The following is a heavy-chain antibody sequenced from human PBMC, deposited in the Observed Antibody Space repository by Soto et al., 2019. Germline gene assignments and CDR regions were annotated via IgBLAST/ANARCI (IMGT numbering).Heavy chain of an antibody. CDR1: GYTFTSYY. D-gene: IGHD4-17*01. V-gene: IGHV1-46*01. Sequence: QVKLVQSGAEVKKPGASVKVSCKASGYTFTSYYMHWVRQAPGQGLEWMGIINPSGGSTSYAQKFQGRVTMTRDTSTRTVYMERSSLRSEDTAVYYCARLHDYGGKGHAFDIWGQGTMVPVSS. CDR2: INPSGGST. J-gene: IGHJ3*02. CDR3: ARLHDYGGKGHAFDI.